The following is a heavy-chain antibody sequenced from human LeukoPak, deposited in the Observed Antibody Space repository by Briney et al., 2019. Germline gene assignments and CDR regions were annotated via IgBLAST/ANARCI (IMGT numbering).Heavy chain of an antibody. J-gene: IGHJ6*03. Sequence: PSETLSLTCAVYGGSFSGYYWSWIRQPPGKGLEWIGEINHSGSTNYNPSLKSRVTISVDTSKNQFSLKVSSVTAADTAVYYCAREGMPNYYYSYYMDVWGKGTTVTVSS. CDR3: AREGMPNYYYSYYMDV. D-gene: IGHD2-2*01. V-gene: IGHV4-34*01. CDR2: INHSGST. CDR1: GGSFSGYY.